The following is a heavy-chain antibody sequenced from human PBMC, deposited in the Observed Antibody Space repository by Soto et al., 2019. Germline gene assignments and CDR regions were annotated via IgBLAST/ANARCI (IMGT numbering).Heavy chain of an antibody. D-gene: IGHD6-19*01. CDR3: AKLEWLEFGGDY. CDR1: GFAFSGYP. J-gene: IGHJ4*02. Sequence: EVHLLKSGGGVVQPGKSLKISCATSGFAFSGYPMTWVRQPPGQGLEWVSGISASGEKPYYADSVKGRFTISRDNSKNTLSLQMNSLRVEDTGIYYCAKLEWLEFGGDYWGQGTLVTVSS. CDR2: ISASGEKP. V-gene: IGHV3-23*01.